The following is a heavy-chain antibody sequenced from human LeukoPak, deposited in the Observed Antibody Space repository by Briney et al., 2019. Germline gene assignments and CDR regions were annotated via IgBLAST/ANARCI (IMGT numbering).Heavy chain of an antibody. Sequence: PGGSQSLSCAASGFTFSSYAMSWARQARGKGLVWVSAISSSGGRTYYADSVKGRFTISRDNSKNTLYLQMNSLRAEDTAVHYCAKDRDYGDSLDAFDIWGQGTMVTVSS. CDR2: ISSSGGRT. CDR3: AKDRDYGDSLDAFDI. CDR1: GFTFSSYA. D-gene: IGHD4-17*01. V-gene: IGHV3-23*01. J-gene: IGHJ3*02.